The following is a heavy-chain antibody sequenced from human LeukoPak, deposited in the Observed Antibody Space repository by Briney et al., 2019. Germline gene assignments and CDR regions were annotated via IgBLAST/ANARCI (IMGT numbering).Heavy chain of an antibody. V-gene: IGHV4-4*07. CDR3: ARDLGGYSYYYMDV. CDR1: GGSPSSYY. J-gene: IGHJ6*03. D-gene: IGHD3-16*01. Sequence: LETLSLTCTVSGGSPSSYYWGWIRQPAGKGLEWIGRIYTSEGTNYNPSLKSRVTIPVDKSRTQFSLQLSSVTAGDTAVYYCARDLGGYSYYYMDVWGKGTTVTVSS. CDR2: IYTSEGT.